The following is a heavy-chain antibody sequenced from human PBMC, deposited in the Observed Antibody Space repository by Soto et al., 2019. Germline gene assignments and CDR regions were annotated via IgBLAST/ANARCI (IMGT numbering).Heavy chain of an antibody. V-gene: IGHV3-30*03. D-gene: IGHD5-12*01. CDR3: AITSVADASFDY. CDR1: GFIFSNNG. J-gene: IGHJ4*02. Sequence: QVQLVESGGGVVHPGRSLSLSCAGSGFIFSNNGMHWVRQAPGKGLEWGAFISFDASETFYADSVKGRFTISRDNSKSTLFLHMNSLKKEDTAVYYCAITSVADASFDYWGQGTLVTVSS. CDR2: ISFDASET.